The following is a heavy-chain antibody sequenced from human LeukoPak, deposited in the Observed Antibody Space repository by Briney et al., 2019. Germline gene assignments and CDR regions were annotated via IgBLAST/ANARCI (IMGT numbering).Heavy chain of an antibody. CDR2: IKQDGSET. J-gene: IGHJ4*02. CDR1: RFTLSNYW. CDR3: ARQRGSGCLDY. Sequence: GGSLRLSCAASRFTLSNYWTSWVRQAPGKGLEWVANIKQDGSETYHVDSVKGRFTISRDNAKNSLSLQMNSLRAEDTAVYYCARQRGSGCLDYWGQGTLVTVSS. V-gene: IGHV3-7*01. D-gene: IGHD6-19*01.